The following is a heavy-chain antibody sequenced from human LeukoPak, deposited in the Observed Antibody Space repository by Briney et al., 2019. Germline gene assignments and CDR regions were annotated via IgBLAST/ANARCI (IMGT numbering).Heavy chain of an antibody. CDR1: GITLSNYG. D-gene: IGHD3-22*01. J-gene: IGHJ4*02. CDR3: AKRGVVIRVILVGFHKEAYYFDS. V-gene: IGHV3-23*01. CDR2: ISDRGSRT. Sequence: AGSLRLSCAVSGITLSNYGMSWVRQAPGKGLEWVVGISDRGSRTNYADSVKGRFTISTDHPKNTPYLQMNSMRAEDTAVYFCAKRGVVIRVILVGFHKEAYYFDSWGQGALVTVSS.